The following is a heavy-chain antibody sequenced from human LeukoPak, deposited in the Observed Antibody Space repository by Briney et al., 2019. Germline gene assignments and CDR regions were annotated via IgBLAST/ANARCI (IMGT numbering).Heavy chain of an antibody. CDR1: GGSISIGSHY. CDR2: IYTSGGT. CDR3: ASSTWGYDILTEYSSYFDY. Sequence: SETLSLTCTVSGGSISIGSHYWSWIRQPAGKGLEWIGRIYTSGGTNYNPSLKSRVTISVDMFKNQFSLKLSSVTAADTAVYFCASSTWGYDILTEYSSYFDYWGQGTLVTVSS. J-gene: IGHJ4*02. D-gene: IGHD3-9*01. V-gene: IGHV4-61*02.